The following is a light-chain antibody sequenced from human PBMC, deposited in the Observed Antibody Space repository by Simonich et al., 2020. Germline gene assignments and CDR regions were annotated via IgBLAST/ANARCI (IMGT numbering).Light chain of an antibody. CDR3: QQYGSSPIT. Sequence: EIVLTQSPGTLSLSPGARSTLSCRASQSVSSSYLAWYQQKPGQAPSLLIYCASSRATGIPDRFSGSGSGTDCTLTISRLEPEDFAVYYCQQYGSSPITFGQGTRLEIK. CDR1: QSVSSSY. V-gene: IGKV3-20*01. J-gene: IGKJ5*01. CDR2: CAS.